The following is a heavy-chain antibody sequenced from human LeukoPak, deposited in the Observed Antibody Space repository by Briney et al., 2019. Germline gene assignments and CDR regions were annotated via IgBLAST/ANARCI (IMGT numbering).Heavy chain of an antibody. CDR1: GFSLSTSGVG. D-gene: IGHD3-22*01. Sequence: SGPTLVNPTLTLTLTCTFSGFSLSTSGVGVGWIRQPPGNALEWLALIYWDDDKRYSPSLKSRLTITKDTSKNQVVLTMTNMDPVDTATYYCAHGNLIVVADGAFDIWGQGTMVTVSS. CDR2: IYWDDDK. J-gene: IGHJ3*02. V-gene: IGHV2-5*02. CDR3: AHGNLIVVADGAFDI.